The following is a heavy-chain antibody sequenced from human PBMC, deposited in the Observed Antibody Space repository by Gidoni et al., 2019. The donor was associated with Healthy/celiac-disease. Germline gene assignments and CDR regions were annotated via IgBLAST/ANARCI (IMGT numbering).Heavy chain of an antibody. V-gene: IGHV4-39*07. Sequence: QLQLQESGPGLVKPSETLSLPCPLPGSSIRRSRYYLGWIRQPPGKALEWIGSIYYSGSTYSNPSLKSRVTISVDTSKKQFSLKLSAVTAGDTAVYYCARDFSGQPNDLWSGLVPFDDWGQGTLVTVSS. J-gene: IGHJ4*02. CDR3: ARDFSGQPNDLWSGLVPFDD. CDR1: GSSIRRSRYY. D-gene: IGHD3-3*01. CDR2: IYYSGST.